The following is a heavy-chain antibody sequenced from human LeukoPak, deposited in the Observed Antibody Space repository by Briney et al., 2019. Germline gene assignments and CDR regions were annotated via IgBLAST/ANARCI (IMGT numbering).Heavy chain of an antibody. J-gene: IGHJ5*02. D-gene: IGHD3-10*01. V-gene: IGHV1-2*02. Sequence: GVSVKVSCKASGYTFTGYYMHWVRQAPGQGLEWMGWINPNSGGTNYAQKFQGRVTMTRDTSISTAYMELSRLRSDGTAVYYCARENPLSFMVRGVILWFDPWGQGTLVTVSS. CDR3: ARENPLSFMVRGVILWFDP. CDR1: GYTFTGYY. CDR2: INPNSGGT.